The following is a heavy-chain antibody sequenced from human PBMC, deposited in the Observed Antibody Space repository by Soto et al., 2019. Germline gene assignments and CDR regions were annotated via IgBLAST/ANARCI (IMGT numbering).Heavy chain of an antibody. CDR2: ISGGGSGA. Sequence: GGSLRLSCAVSGFTFSAYAMSWVRQAPGKGLEWVSGISGGGSGAFYADSVKGRFTISRDHSENTLLLQMNSLRAEDTAVYFCARKKDCSSANCYFDYWGQGTLVTVSS. J-gene: IGHJ4*02. CDR1: GFTFSAYA. CDR3: ARKKDCSSANCYFDY. D-gene: IGHD2-2*01. V-gene: IGHV3-23*01.